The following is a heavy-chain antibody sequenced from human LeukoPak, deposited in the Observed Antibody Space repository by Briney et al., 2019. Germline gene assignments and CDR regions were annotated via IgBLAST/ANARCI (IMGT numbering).Heavy chain of an antibody. Sequence: PSETLSLTCTVSGGSISSGSYYWSWIRPPAGKGLEWIGRIYTSGSTNYNPSLKSRVTISVDTSKNQFSLKLSSVTAADTAVYYCARTYGSGLHFDYWGQGTLVTVSS. V-gene: IGHV4-61*02. CDR2: IYTSGST. CDR1: GGSISSGSYY. J-gene: IGHJ4*02. CDR3: ARTYGSGLHFDY. D-gene: IGHD3-10*01.